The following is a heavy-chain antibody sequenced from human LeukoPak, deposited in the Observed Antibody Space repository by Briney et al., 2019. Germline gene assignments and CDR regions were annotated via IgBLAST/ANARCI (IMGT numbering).Heavy chain of an antibody. D-gene: IGHD3-22*01. V-gene: IGHV3-49*04. Sequence: GGSLRLSCTASGFTFGDYAMSWVRQAPGKGLEWVGFIRSKAYGGTTEYAASVKGRFTISRDDSKSIAYLQMNSLKTEDTAVYYCARDQDYYDSSGYQSGMDVWGQGTTVTVSS. CDR1: GFTFGDYA. CDR3: ARDQDYYDSSGYQSGMDV. J-gene: IGHJ6*02. CDR2: IRSKAYGGTT.